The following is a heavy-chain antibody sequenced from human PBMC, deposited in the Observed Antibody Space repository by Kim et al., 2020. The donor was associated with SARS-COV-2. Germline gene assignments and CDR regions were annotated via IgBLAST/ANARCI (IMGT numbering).Heavy chain of an antibody. CDR2: IYSGGST. Sequence: GGSLRLSCAASGFTVSSNYMSWVRQAPGKGLEWVSVIYSGGSTYYADSVKGRFTISRDNSKNTLYLQMNSLRAEDTAVYYCASSIRGYRLPLTTGSVDYWGQGTLVTVSS. V-gene: IGHV3-53*01. CDR1: GFTVSSNY. J-gene: IGHJ4*02. CDR3: ASSIRGYRLPLTTGSVDY. D-gene: IGHD5-18*01.